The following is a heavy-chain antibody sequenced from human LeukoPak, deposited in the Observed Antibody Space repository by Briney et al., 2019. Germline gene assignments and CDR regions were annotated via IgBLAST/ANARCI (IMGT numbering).Heavy chain of an antibody. CDR2: IYYSGST. J-gene: IGHJ4*02. V-gene: IGHV4-39*01. D-gene: IGHD6-19*01. CDR1: GGSISSSSYY. CDR3: VRPVRGSSGWYRY. Sequence: SETLSLTCTVSGGSISSSSYYWGWIRQPPGKGLEWIGSIYYSGSTYYNPSLKSRVTISVDTSKNQFSLKLSSVTAADTAVYYCVRPVRGSSGWYRYWGQGTLVTVSS.